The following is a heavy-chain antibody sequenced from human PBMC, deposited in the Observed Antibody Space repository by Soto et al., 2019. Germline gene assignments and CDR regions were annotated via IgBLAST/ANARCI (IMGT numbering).Heavy chain of an antibody. CDR2: ISSSGGPI. D-gene: IGHD6-19*01. Sequence: PGGSLRLSCAASGFTFSDYSMNWVRQTPGEGLEWVSYISSSGGPIYYADSVRGRFTISRDNAKNSLYLQMNSLRAADTAVYFCARDNSSGWLDFYYYGMDVWGQGTTVTVSS. J-gene: IGHJ6*02. CDR3: ARDNSSGWLDFYYYGMDV. CDR1: GFTFSDYS. V-gene: IGHV3-48*01.